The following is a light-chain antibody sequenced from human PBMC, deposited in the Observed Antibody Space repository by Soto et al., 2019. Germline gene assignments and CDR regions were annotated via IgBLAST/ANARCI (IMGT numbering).Light chain of an antibody. CDR2: DVS. J-gene: IGLJ7*01. CDR1: SSDVGGYDY. V-gene: IGLV2-14*03. Sequence: QSALTQPASVSGSPGQSITISCTGTSSDVGGYDYVSWYQHHPGKGPKLMIFDVSHRPSGVSDRFSGSKSGNTASLTISGLQAEDEADYYCSSYTSTNIPIFGGGTQLTVL. CDR3: SSYTSTNIPI.